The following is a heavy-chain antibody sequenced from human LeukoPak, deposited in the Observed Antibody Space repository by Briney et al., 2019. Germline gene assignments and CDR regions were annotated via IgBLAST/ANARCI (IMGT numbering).Heavy chain of an antibody. CDR1: GASISSYF. Sequence: PSETLSLTCTVSGASISSYFWSWIRQPPGKGLEWIGYIHYSGSTNYNPSLKSRVTMSIDTSENQFSLKLTSVTAADTAVYYCAKDRSGSGWFFDYWGQGTLVTVSS. CDR2: IHYSGST. D-gene: IGHD6-19*01. V-gene: IGHV4-59*01. J-gene: IGHJ4*02. CDR3: AKDRSGSGWFFDY.